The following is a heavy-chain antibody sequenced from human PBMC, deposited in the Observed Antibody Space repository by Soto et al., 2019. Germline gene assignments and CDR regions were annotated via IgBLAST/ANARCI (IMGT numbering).Heavy chain of an antibody. V-gene: IGHV3-73*01. CDR3: SSNSGSRRERYYGMDV. CDR1: GFIFSDSA. Sequence: VGSLRLSCAASGFIFSDSAVHWVRQASGKGLEWVGRIRSKANTYATAYAASLKGRFTMSRDDSKNTAYLQMNSLTTEDTAVYYCSSNSGSRRERYYGMDVWGQGTTVTVSS. J-gene: IGHJ6*02. D-gene: IGHD1-26*01. CDR2: IRSKANTYAT.